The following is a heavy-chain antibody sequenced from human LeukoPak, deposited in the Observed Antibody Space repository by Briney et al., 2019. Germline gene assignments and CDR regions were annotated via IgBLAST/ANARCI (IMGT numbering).Heavy chain of an antibody. Sequence: PSGTLSLTCAVSGGSISSSNWWSWVRQPPGKGLEWIGEIYHSGSTNYNPSLKSRVTISVDKSKNQFSLKLSSVTAADTAVYYCARASSSGWYGEYFQHWGQGTLVTVSS. CDR2: IYHSGST. D-gene: IGHD6-19*01. J-gene: IGHJ1*01. CDR1: GGSISSSNW. CDR3: ARASSSGWYGEYFQH. V-gene: IGHV4-4*02.